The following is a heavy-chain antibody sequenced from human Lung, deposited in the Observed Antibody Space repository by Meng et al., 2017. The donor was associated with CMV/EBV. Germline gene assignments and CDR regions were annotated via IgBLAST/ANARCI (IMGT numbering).Heavy chain of an antibody. Sequence: SVTVSCKASRDTFSRYAIRWVRQAPGQGLEWMGGIIPFFDTTNYAQKFQGRVTITTDESTSTAYMELSSLRSEDTAVYYCARDRTGDCSSTSCYNYYYYYGMDVWGQRTTVTVSS. J-gene: IGHJ6*02. CDR2: IIPFFDTT. CDR3: ARDRTGDCSSTSCYNYYYYYGMDV. CDR1: RDTFSRYA. D-gene: IGHD2-2*02. V-gene: IGHV1-69*05.